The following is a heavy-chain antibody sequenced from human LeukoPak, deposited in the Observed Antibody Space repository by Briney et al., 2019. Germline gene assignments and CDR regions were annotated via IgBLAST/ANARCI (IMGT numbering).Heavy chain of an antibody. CDR1: GFTFSNYG. Sequence: GGSLRLSCVASGFTFSNYGMHWVRQAPGKGLEWVAVIWYDGSDKYYADSVKGRFIISRDNPKNTLYLQMNSLRAEDTAVYYCANNFDYWGQGTLVTVSS. CDR3: ANNFDY. J-gene: IGHJ4*02. CDR2: IWYDGSDK. V-gene: IGHV3-33*06.